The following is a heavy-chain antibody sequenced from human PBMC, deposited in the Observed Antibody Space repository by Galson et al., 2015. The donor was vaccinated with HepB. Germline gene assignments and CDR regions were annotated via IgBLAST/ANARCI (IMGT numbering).Heavy chain of an antibody. J-gene: IGHJ5*02. Sequence: SLRLSCAASGFTFGSYSMNWVRQAPGKGLEWVSSISSSSSYIYYADSVKGRFTISRDNAKNSLYLQVNSLRAEDTAVYYCARVVSSSWYTNWFDPWGQGTLVTVSS. CDR1: GFTFGSYS. CDR3: ARVVSSSWYTNWFDP. CDR2: ISSSSSYI. V-gene: IGHV3-21*01. D-gene: IGHD6-13*01.